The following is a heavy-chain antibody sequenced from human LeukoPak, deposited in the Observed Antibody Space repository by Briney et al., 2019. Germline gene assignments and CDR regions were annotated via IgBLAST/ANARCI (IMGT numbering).Heavy chain of an antibody. Sequence: GGSLRLSCAASGFTFSNYGMHWVRQAPGKGLEWVAVISYDGNTEYYTDSVKGRFTISRDNPKNTLYLQMNSLRAEDTAVYYCAKVHLTYYFDSSGYGFQDYWGQGTLVTVSS. CDR2: ISYDGNTE. J-gene: IGHJ4*02. CDR3: AKVHLTYYFDSSGYGFQDY. CDR1: GFTFSNYG. D-gene: IGHD3-22*01. V-gene: IGHV3-30*18.